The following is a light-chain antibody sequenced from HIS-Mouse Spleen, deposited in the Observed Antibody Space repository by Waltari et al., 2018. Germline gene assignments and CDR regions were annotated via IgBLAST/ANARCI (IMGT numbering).Light chain of an antibody. V-gene: IGLV2-23*01. CDR3: CSYAGSSTLVV. CDR1: SSVVGRYNL. CDR2: EGS. J-gene: IGLJ2*01. Sequence: QSALTQPPSVSGSPGQSITISCTVTSSVVGRYNLVSWYQQHPGKAPKLMIYEGSKRPSGVSNRFSGSKSGNTASLTISGLQAEDEADYYCCSYAGSSTLVVFGGGTKLTVL.